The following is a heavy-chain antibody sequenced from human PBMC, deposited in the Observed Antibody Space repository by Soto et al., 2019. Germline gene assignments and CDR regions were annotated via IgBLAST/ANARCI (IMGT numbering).Heavy chain of an antibody. Sequence: DVQLVESGGGLIQPGGSLRLSCSGSGFTFSSFLMHWVRQAPGKGLEYVAGISDSGGSTYYADSFQGRLTISKDSSKLYLQMSGLRPKDTALYYCVKEGTMAPRYWFGAWGQGTLVTVSS. D-gene: IGHD3-3*01. CDR1: GFTFSSFL. V-gene: IGHV3-64D*06. CDR3: VKEGTMAPRYWFGA. CDR2: ISDSGGST. J-gene: IGHJ5*02.